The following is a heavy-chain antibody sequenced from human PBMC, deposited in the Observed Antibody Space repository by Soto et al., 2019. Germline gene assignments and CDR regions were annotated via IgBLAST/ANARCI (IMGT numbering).Heavy chain of an antibody. D-gene: IGHD3-10*01. J-gene: IGHJ3*02. Sequence: QVQLVQSGGEVKKPGASVKVSCKASGYTFNSYGISWVRQAPGQGLEWMGWIRVKNGNTNYAQNFQGRFTMTTDTSTSTAYTELRSLRSDDTAVYYCARGPTVRDIWGQGTMVTVS. CDR1: GYTFNSYG. V-gene: IGHV1-18*01. CDR3: ARGPTVRDI. CDR2: IRVKNGNT.